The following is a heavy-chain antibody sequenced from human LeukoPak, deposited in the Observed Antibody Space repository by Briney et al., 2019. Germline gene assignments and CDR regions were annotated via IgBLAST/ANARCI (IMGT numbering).Heavy chain of an antibody. D-gene: IGHD3-3*01. Sequence: TSETLSLTCAVYGGSFSGYYWSWIRQPPGKGLEWIGEINHSGSTNYNPSLQSRVTISVDTSKNQFSLKLSSVTAADTAVYYCRYYDFWSGYDRWGQGTLVTVSS. CDR2: INHSGST. CDR3: RYYDFWSGYDR. V-gene: IGHV4-34*01. CDR1: GGSFSGYY. J-gene: IGHJ4*02.